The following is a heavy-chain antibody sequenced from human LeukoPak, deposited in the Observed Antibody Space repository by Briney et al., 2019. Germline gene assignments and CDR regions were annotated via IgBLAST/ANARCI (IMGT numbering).Heavy chain of an antibody. D-gene: IGHD7-27*01. V-gene: IGHV4-39*01. J-gene: IGHJ5*02. CDR3: ARHASNWGSFRWFDP. CDR2: IYYSGST. Sequence: KTSETLSLTCTVSGGSISSSSYYWGWIRQPPGKGLGWIGSIYYSGSTYYNPSLKSRVTISVDTSKNQFSLKLSSVTAADTAVYYCARHASNWGSFRWFDPWGQGTLVTVSS. CDR1: GGSISSSSYY.